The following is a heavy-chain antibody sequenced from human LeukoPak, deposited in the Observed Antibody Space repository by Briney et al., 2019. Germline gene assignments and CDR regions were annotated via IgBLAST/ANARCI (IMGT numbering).Heavy chain of an antibody. D-gene: IGHD2-2*01. CDR3: ARGFCSSTSCYQGPFDF. J-gene: IGHJ4*02. V-gene: IGHV3-15*01. Sequence: PGGSLRLSCAASGFIFCSAWMTWVRQAPGKGLEWVGHIKNKTNGGTTDYAAPVKGRFIISRDDSKNTLYLQMNSLRTEDTAVYYCARGFCSSTSCYQGPFDFWGQGTLVTVSS. CDR2: IKNKTNGGTT. CDR1: GFIFCSAW.